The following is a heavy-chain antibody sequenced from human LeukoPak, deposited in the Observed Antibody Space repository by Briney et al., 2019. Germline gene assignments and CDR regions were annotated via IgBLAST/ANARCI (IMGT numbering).Heavy chain of an antibody. J-gene: IGHJ4*02. CDR1: GFTFSSYE. V-gene: IGHV3-48*03. D-gene: IGHD3-10*01. CDR2: ISSSASTK. CDR3: AKVVYYGSENVDY. Sequence: GGSLRLSCAASGFTFSSYEMKWVRQAPGKGLEWVSYISSSASTKYYADSVKGRFTISRDNAKNSLYLQMNSLRAEDTAVYYCAKVVYYGSENVDYWGQGTLVTVSS.